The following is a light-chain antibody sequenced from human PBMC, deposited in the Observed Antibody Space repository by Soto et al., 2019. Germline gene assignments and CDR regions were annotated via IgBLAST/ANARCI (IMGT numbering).Light chain of an antibody. V-gene: IGKV3-20*01. Sequence: ESVLTQSPGTLSLSPGEKATLSCRASQSVSSSYLAWYQQKPGQAPRLLIYGASSMATGIPDRFSGSGSGTGFTLTVSRLEPEDFAVYYCQQFGSSSWTFGQGTKVEIK. CDR3: QQFGSSSWT. J-gene: IGKJ1*01. CDR2: GAS. CDR1: QSVSSSY.